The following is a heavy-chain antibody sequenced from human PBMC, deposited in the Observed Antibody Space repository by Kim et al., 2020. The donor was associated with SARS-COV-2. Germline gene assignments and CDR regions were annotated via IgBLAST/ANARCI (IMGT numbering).Heavy chain of an antibody. Sequence: ASVKVSCKASGYTFTSYAMHWVRQAPGQRLEWMGWINAGNGNTKYSQKFQGRVTITRDTSASTAYMELSSLRSEDTAVYYCARYCSSTSCYGPGHLDAFDIWGQGTMVTVSS. CDR2: INAGNGNT. J-gene: IGHJ3*02. CDR3: ARYCSSTSCYGPGHLDAFDI. D-gene: IGHD2-2*01. CDR1: GYTFTSYA. V-gene: IGHV1-3*01.